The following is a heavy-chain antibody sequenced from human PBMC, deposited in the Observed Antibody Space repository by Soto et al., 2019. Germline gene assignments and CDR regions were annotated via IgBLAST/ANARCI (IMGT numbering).Heavy chain of an antibody. CDR2: IYYSGST. D-gene: IGHD6-6*01. Sequence: LSLTCTVSGGSISSYYWSWIRQPPGKGLEWIGYIYYSGSTDYNPSLKSRVTISVDTSKNQFSLKLSSVTAADTAVYYCARVISSSMDWYFDYWGQGTLVTVSS. CDR1: GGSISSYY. CDR3: ARVISSSMDWYFDY. J-gene: IGHJ4*02. V-gene: IGHV4-59*01.